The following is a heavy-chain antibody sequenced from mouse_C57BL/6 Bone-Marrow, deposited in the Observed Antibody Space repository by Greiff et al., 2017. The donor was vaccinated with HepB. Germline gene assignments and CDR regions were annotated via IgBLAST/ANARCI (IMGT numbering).Heavy chain of an antibody. J-gene: IGHJ2*01. Sequence: EVKLQESGPGLVKPSQSLSLTCSVTGYSITSGYYWNWIRQFPGNKLEWMGYISYDGSNNYNPSLKNRISITRDTSKNQFFLKLNSVTTEDTATYYCATDAYYVYWGQGTTLTVSS. CDR3: ATDAYYVY. CDR2: ISYDGSN. CDR1: GYSITSGYY. D-gene: IGHD1-1*01. V-gene: IGHV3-6*01.